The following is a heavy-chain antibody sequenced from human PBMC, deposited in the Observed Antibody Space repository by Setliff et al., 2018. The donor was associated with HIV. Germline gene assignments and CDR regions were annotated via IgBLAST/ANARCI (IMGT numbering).Heavy chain of an antibody. CDR1: GYTFTSYE. D-gene: IGHD6-13*01. CDR3: ARAAADHYYYYYYMDV. Sequence: GASVKVSCKASGYTFTSYEINWVRQATGQGLEWMGWMNPNSGNTGYAQKFQGRVTMTRNTSISTAYMELSSLRSEDTAVYYCARAAADHYYYYYYMDVWGKGTTVTV. J-gene: IGHJ6*03. V-gene: IGHV1-8*02. CDR2: MNPNSGNT.